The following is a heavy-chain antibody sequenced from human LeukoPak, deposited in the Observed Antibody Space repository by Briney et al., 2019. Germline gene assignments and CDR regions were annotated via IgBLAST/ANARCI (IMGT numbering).Heavy chain of an antibody. CDR1: GFFFGSYV. CDR3: VKGPRRYSGRYDS. V-gene: IGHV3-23*01. J-gene: IGHJ4*02. Sequence: GGSLRLSCAASGFFFGSYVMAWVRQAPGKGLEWVADITGAGGGTNYADSVKGRFTIPRDNSENSVYLQMNSLRVEDTAMYYCVKGPRRYSGRYDSWGQGTLVTVSP. D-gene: IGHD5-12*01. CDR2: ITGAGGGT.